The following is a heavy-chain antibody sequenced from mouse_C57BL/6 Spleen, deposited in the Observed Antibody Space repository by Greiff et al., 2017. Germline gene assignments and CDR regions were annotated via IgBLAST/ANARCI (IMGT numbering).Heavy chain of an antibody. CDR3: AKGGYGIYDCAMDY. Sequence: VQLQQSGPGLVPPSQCLSISCTVSGFSLTSYGVHWVHQPPGKGLEWLGVIWSGGSTSYNAAFISRLSISTDNSKSQVCFKMNSRQADDTAIYYCAKGGYGIYDCAMDYWGQGTSVTGSA. V-gene: IGHV2-4*01. J-gene: IGHJ4*01. CDR2: IWSGGST. D-gene: IGHD2-1*01. CDR1: GFSLTSYG.